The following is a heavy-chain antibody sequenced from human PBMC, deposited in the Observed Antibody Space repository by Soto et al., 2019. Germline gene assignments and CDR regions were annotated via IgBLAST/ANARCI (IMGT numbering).Heavy chain of an antibody. Sequence: AGGSLRLSCAASGFTFDDYAMHWVRQAPGKGLEWVSGISWNSGSIGYADSVKGRFTISRDNAKNSLYLQMNSLRAEDTALYYCAKDKEVQGLLPFAFDIWGQGTMVTVSS. CDR2: ISWNSGSI. V-gene: IGHV3-9*01. J-gene: IGHJ3*02. CDR3: AKDKEVQGLLPFAFDI. CDR1: GFTFDDYA. D-gene: IGHD2-21*02.